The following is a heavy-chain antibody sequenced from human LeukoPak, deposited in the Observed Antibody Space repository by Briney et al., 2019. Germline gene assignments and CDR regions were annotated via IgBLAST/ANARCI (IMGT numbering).Heavy chain of an antibody. CDR1: GGSISSGAYY. Sequence: SQTLSLTCTVSGGSISSGAYYWSWIRQPPGKGLEWIGHIYHSGSIYYNPSLKSQFTISIDRSKNHFSLKLSSMTAADTAVYFCAASSAFEFITSSVAFDLWGQGTMVTVSS. J-gene: IGHJ3*01. CDR3: AASSAFEFITSSVAFDL. D-gene: IGHD6-6*01. V-gene: IGHV4-30-2*01. CDR2: IYHSGSI.